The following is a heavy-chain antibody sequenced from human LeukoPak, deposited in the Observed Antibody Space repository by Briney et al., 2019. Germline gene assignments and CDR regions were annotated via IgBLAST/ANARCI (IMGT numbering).Heavy chain of an antibody. D-gene: IGHD6-13*01. Sequence: PGGSLRLSCAASGFTFSSYGMSWVRQAPGKGLEWVSTISGSGGSTYYADSVKGRFTISRDNSKNTLYLQMNSLRAEDTAVYYCAKRGGSYSSSWYLWFDPWGQGTLATVSS. V-gene: IGHV3-23*01. J-gene: IGHJ5*02. CDR3: AKRGGSYSSSWYLWFDP. CDR2: ISGSGGST. CDR1: GFTFSSYG.